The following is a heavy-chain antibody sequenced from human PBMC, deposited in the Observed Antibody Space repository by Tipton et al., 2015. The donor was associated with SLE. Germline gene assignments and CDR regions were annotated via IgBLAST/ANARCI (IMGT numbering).Heavy chain of an antibody. CDR1: GFTDRNYTFKNHI. D-gene: IGHD6-19*01. CDR2: ISTTSNFI. V-gene: IGHV3-21*04. Sequence: SLRLSCAASGFTDRNYTFKNHIMNWVRQAPGKGLEWVSSISTTSNFIYYIDSVKGRFTISRDNAKNSLSLQMNNLRVEDTAVYYCARVRGFGSGPSADWGQGTVVTVSS. J-gene: IGHJ4*02. CDR3: ARVRGFGSGPSAD.